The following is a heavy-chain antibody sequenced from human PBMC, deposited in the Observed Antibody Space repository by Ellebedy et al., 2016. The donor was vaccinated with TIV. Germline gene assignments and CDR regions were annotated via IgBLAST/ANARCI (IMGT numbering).Heavy chain of an antibody. J-gene: IGHJ4*02. CDR3: AKLGGVLSWYADY. CDR2: ISNGGDTT. CDR1: GFPFSRNA. V-gene: IGHV3-23*01. D-gene: IGHD6-13*01. Sequence: GESLKISCAASGFPFSRNAMGWVRQAPGKGLEWVSVISNGGDTTYADSVKGRFTISRDSSKNTLYLQMNSLRADDTAIYYCAKLGGVLSWYADYWGLGTLVTVSS.